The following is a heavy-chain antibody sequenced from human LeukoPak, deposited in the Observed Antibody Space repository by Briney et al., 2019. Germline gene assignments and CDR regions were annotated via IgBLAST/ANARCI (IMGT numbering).Heavy chain of an antibody. Sequence: PGRSLRLSCAASGFTFSSYGMHWVRQAPGKGLEWVAVICDDGNCKYYADSVKGRFTISRDNSNNTLSLQMNSLRAEDTALYYCVAAPGIHHFDYWGQGTLVTVSS. CDR3: VAAPGIHHFDY. CDR1: GFTFSSYG. CDR2: ICDDGNCK. J-gene: IGHJ4*02. D-gene: IGHD6-13*01. V-gene: IGHV3-33*01.